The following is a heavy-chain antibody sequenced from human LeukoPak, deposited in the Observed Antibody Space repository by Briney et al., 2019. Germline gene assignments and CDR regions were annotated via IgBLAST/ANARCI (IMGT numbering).Heavy chain of an antibody. Sequence: GGSLRLSCAASEFAYSVYEMYWVRQAPGKGLEWVSYISSSGGTRYYADSVKGRFTISRDNAKNSLYLQMNSLRAEDTAVYYCTTLTVASSFDYWGQGALVTVSS. V-gene: IGHV3-48*03. CDR3: TTLTVASSFDY. J-gene: IGHJ4*02. CDR2: ISSSGGTR. CDR1: EFAYSVYE. D-gene: IGHD6-19*01.